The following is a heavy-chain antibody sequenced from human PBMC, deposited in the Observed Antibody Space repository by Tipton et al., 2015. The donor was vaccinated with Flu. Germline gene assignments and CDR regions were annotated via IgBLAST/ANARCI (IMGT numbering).Heavy chain of an antibody. D-gene: IGHD2-15*01. CDR3: ARLFGGAPPCYSSRYYFDH. Sequence: TLSLTCTVSGGSISGYYWSWIRQPAGKGLEWIGRIYISGSTNYNPSLKSRVTMSEDTSKNQFSLKLSSVTAADTAVYFCARLFGGAPPCYSSRYYFDHWGHGTLVTVSS. V-gene: IGHV4-4*07. CDR2: IYISGST. J-gene: IGHJ4*01. CDR1: GGSISGYY.